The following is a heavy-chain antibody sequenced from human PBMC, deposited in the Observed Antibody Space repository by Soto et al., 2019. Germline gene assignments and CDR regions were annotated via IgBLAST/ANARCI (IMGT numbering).Heavy chain of an antibody. CDR1: GGSISNGGYF. CDR3: ARRWGTYFDF. J-gene: IGHJ4*02. CDR2: ISTGGST. V-gene: IGHV4-31*03. Sequence: SETLSLTCTVSGGSISNGGYFWSWIRQHPVKGLEWIGYISTGGSTNYNPSLRSRLTISVDTSKNQFFLNLSSVTAADTAVYYCARRWGTYFDFWGQGTLVTVSS. D-gene: IGHD7-27*01.